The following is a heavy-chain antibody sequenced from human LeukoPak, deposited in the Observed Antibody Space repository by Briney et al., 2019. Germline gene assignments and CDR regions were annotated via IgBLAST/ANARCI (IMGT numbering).Heavy chain of an antibody. CDR2: ISYDGSNK. V-gene: IGHV3-30-3*01. CDR1: GFTFSSYA. J-gene: IGHJ4*02. Sequence: GRSLRLSCAASGFTFSSYAMHWVRQAPGKGLEWVAVISYDGSNKYYADSVKGRFTISRDNSKNTLYLQMNSLRAEDTAVYYCARAQEDTAMALDYWGQGTLVTVSS. CDR3: ARAQEDTAMALDY. D-gene: IGHD5-18*01.